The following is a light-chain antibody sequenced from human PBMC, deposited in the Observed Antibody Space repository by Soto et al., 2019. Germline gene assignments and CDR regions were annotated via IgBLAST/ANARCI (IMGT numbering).Light chain of an antibody. V-gene: IGKV3-11*01. CDR3: QQRSNWRT. Sequence: EIVLTQSPATLSLSPGERANLSCRASQSVSSYLAWYQQKPGQAPRLLIYDASNRATGIPARFSGSGSGTDFTLTISSLEPEDFAVYYCQQRSNWRTFGQGTNLEIK. CDR1: QSVSSY. J-gene: IGKJ2*02. CDR2: DAS.